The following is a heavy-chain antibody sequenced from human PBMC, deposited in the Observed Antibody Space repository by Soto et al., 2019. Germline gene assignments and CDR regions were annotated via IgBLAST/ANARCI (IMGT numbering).Heavy chain of an antibody. CDR2: ISGSGGST. D-gene: IGHD6-19*01. CDR1: GITFRSYA. CDR3: AQAGWLDPPFDY. V-gene: IGHV3-23*01. Sequence: EVQVLESGGGLVQPGGSLRLSCAASGITFRSYAMSWVRQAPGKGLEWVSAISGSGGSTYYADSVKGRFTISRDNSKNTPYLQMSSLRGEDTAVYYCAQAGWLDPPFDYWGQGTLVTVSS. J-gene: IGHJ4*02.